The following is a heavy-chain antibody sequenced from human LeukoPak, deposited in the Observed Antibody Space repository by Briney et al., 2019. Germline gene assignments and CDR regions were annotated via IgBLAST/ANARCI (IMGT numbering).Heavy chain of an antibody. D-gene: IGHD3-22*01. Sequence: PSETLSLTCAVSGASISKTNWWSWFRQPPGKWLEWIGEIYHSGKTNYNPSLKSRVTISVDKSKNQISLKLSSVTAADTAVYYCARDAYDSSGYSFDYWGQGTLVTVSS. CDR2: IYHSGKT. CDR1: GASISKTNW. CDR3: ARDAYDSSGYSFDY. J-gene: IGHJ4*02. V-gene: IGHV4-4*02.